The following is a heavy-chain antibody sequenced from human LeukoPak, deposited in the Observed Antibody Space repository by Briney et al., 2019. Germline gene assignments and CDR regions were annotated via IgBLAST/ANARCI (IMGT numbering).Heavy chain of an antibody. Sequence: GGSLRLSCAASGFTFNKYAMSWVRQAPGKGLEWVSAISDNGGDRKYADSVKGRFTISRDNSKNTLYLQMNSLRAEDTAVYYCAKYVDTATTWGQGTLVTVSS. CDR3: AKYVDTATT. V-gene: IGHV3-23*01. D-gene: IGHD5-18*01. CDR2: ISDNGGDR. J-gene: IGHJ5*02. CDR1: GFTFNKYA.